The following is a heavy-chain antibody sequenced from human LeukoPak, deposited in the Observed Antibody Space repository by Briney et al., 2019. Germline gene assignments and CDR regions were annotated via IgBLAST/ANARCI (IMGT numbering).Heavy chain of an antibody. CDR3: ARDEDDSSGYYLNY. D-gene: IGHD3-22*01. CDR2: IYYSGST. CDR1: GGSISSYY. J-gene: IGHJ4*02. V-gene: IGHV4-59*06. Sequence: PSETLSLTCTVSGGSISSYYWSWIRQHPGKGLEWIGYIYYSGSTYYNPSLKSRVTISVDTSKNQFSLKLSSVTAADTAVYYCARDEDDSSGYYLNYWGQGTLVTVSS.